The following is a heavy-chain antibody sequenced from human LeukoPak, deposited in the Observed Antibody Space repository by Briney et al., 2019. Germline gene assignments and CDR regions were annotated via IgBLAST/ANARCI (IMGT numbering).Heavy chain of an antibody. J-gene: IGHJ4*02. CDR2: IKEDGSEK. D-gene: IGHD6-19*01. CDR1: GFTFSTYS. Sequence: GGSLRLSCAASGFTFSTYSMSWVRQAPGKGLEWVASIKEDGSEKFYVDSVKGRFTISRDNAKKSLFLHMNSLRAEDTAVYYCAKERGWYGGSDYWGQGTLVTVSS. V-gene: IGHV3-7*03. CDR3: AKERGWYGGSDY.